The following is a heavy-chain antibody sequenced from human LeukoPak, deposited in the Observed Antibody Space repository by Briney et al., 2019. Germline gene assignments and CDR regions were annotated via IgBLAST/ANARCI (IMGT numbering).Heavy chain of an antibody. CDR2: IYYSGST. CDR3: ARGMGSLLWFGELSHQNYYGMDV. J-gene: IGHJ6*02. D-gene: IGHD3-10*01. Sequence: SETLSLTCTVSGGSISSYYWSWIRQPPGKGLEWIGYIYYSGSTNYNPSLKSRVTISVDTSKNQFSLKLSSVTAADTAVYYCARGMGSLLWFGELSHQNYYGMDVWGQGTTVTVPS. CDR1: GGSISSYY. V-gene: IGHV4-59*01.